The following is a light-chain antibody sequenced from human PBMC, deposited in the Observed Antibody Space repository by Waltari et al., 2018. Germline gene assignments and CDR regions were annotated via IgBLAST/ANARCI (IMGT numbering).Light chain of an antibody. CDR3: VLYRGDAQWV. CDR1: PGPVISNYY. Sequence: QTVVTQEPSLTVSPGGTVTLTCASTPGPVISNYYPNWFQQKPGHAPRALIYDTNKKQPWTPARFSGSLLGGKAALTLSGAQPEDEAEYYCVLYRGDAQWVFGGGTKLTVL. V-gene: IGLV7-43*01. J-gene: IGLJ3*02. CDR2: DTN.